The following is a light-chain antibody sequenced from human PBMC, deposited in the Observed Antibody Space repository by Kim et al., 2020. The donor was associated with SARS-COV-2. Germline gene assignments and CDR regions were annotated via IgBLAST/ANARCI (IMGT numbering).Light chain of an antibody. CDR2: AAS. CDR1: QRISSP. CDR3: QQTYITPFA. V-gene: IGKV1-39*01. J-gene: IGKJ3*01. Sequence: ASVGDRVTITGRPTQRISSPLNLYQQKPGRAPKLLIPAASTLQGVVPSRFSRSGSETDFTLAISTLHPDDFATYFYQQTYITPFAFGPGTKVDIK.